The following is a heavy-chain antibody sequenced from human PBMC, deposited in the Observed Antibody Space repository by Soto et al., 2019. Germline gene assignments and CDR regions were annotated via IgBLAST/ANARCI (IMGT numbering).Heavy chain of an antibody. CDR1: GYTFTNYW. CDR3: AASIFYYGMDV. J-gene: IGHJ6*02. CDR2: IYPGDSDT. V-gene: IGHV5-51*01. Sequence: GESLKISCKGSGYTFTNYWIGWVRQMPGKGLEWMGIIYPGDSDTKYSPSFQGQVTISADKSITTTYLQWSSLKASDTAIYYCAASIFYYGMDVWGQGTTVTVSS.